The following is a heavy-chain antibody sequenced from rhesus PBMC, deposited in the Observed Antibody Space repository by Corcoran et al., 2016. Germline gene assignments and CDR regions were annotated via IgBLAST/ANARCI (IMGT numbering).Heavy chain of an antibody. V-gene: IGHV4-169*01. CDR2: SYGSGSST. D-gene: IGHD6-31*01. J-gene: IGHJ4*01. Sequence: QLQLQESGPGLVKPSETLSVTCAVSGGSISSSYWSWIRQAPGKGLEWIGYSYGSGSSTNYNPSLKSRVTLSVDTSKNQLSLKLSSVTTADTAVYYCAKYSSGWYLDYWGQGVLVTVSS. CDR1: GGSISSSY. CDR3: AKYSSGWYLDY.